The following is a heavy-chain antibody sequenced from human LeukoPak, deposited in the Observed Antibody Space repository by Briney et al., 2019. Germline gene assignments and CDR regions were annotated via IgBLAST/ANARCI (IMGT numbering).Heavy chain of an antibody. J-gene: IGHJ3*02. CDR2: MSGGGGST. CDR3: AKDRRPTYYSDSSGYYFRDAFDM. CDR1: GFTFSSYA. D-gene: IGHD3-22*01. V-gene: IGHV3-23*01. Sequence: GGTLRLSCAASGFTFSSYAMIWVRQAPGKGLEWVSGMSGGGGSTYYADSVKGRFTISRDNSKNTLYLRMNSLRTEDTAVYYCAKDRRPTYYSDSSGYYFRDAFDMWGQGTMVTVSS.